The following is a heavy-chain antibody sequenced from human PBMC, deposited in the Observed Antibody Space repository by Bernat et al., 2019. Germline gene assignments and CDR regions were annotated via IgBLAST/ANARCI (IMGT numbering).Heavy chain of an antibody. D-gene: IGHD2-15*01. CDR3: AKEANCSGGSCYPYYFDY. V-gene: IGHV3-43*01. CDR1: GFTFDDYT. J-gene: IGHJ4*02. Sequence: EVQLVESGGVVVQPGGSLRLSCAASGFTFDDYTMHWVRQAPGKGLEWVSLISWDGGSTYYADSVKGRFTISRDNSKNSLYLQMSSLRTEDTALYYCAKEANCSGGSCYPYYFDYWGQGTLVTVSS. CDR2: ISWDGGST.